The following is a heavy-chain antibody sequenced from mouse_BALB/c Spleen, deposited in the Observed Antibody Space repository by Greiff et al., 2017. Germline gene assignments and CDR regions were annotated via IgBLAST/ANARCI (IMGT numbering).Heavy chain of an antibody. CDR2: IWRGGST. D-gene: IGHD2-4*01. V-gene: IGHV2-5-1*01. CDR1: GFSLTSYG. Sequence: QVQLQQSGPSLVQPSQSLSITCTVSGFSLTSYGVHWVRQSPGKGLEWLGVIWRGGSTDYNAAFMSRLSITKDNSKSQVFFKMNSLQADDTAIYYCAKNSYDYPSYWYFDVWGAGTTVTVSS. J-gene: IGHJ1*01. CDR3: AKNSYDYPSYWYFDV.